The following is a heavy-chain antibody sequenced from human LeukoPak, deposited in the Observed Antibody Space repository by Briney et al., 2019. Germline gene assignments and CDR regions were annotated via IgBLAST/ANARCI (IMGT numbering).Heavy chain of an antibody. V-gene: IGHV4-61*05. CDR2: IYYSGST. J-gene: IGHJ4*02. CDR1: GGSISSSSYY. D-gene: IGHD2-21*01. CDR3: ARQSIDHFDY. Sequence: SETLSLTCTVSGGSISSSSYYWSWIRQPPGKGLEWIGYIYYSGSTNYNPSLESRVTISVDTSKNQFSLKLSSVTAADTAVYYCARQSIDHFDYWGQGTLVTVSS.